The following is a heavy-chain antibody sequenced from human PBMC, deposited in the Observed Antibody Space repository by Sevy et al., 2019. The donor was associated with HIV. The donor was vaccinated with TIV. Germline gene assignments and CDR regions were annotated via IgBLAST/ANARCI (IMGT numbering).Heavy chain of an antibody. V-gene: IGHV3-23*01. Sequence: PGGSLRLSCTASGFTLSSYAMSWVRQAPGKGLEWVSAISGSGGSTYYADSVKGRFTISRDNSKNTLYLQMNSLRAEDTAVYYCAKVLYDFWRCYSGYYYGMDVWGQGTTVTVSS. CDR1: GFTLSSYA. J-gene: IGHJ6*02. CDR3: AKVLYDFWRCYSGYYYGMDV. CDR2: ISGSGGST. D-gene: IGHD3-3*01.